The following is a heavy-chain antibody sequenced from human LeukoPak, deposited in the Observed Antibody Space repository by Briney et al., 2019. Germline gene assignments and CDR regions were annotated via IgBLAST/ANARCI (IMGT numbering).Heavy chain of an antibody. Sequence: SETLSLTCTVSGGSISSYYWSWIRQPPGKGLEWIGYIYYSGSTNYNPSLKSRVTISVDTSKNQFSLKLISVTAADTAVYYCARGEYYDSSGYWYWGQGTLVTVSS. CDR1: GGSISSYY. J-gene: IGHJ4*02. CDR3: ARGEYYDSSGYWY. V-gene: IGHV4-59*01. CDR2: IYYSGST. D-gene: IGHD3-22*01.